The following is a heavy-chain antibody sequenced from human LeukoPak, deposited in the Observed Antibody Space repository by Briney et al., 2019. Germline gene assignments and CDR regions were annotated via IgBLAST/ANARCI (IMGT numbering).Heavy chain of an antibody. Sequence: GASVKVSCKVSGYTLTELSMHWVRQAPGKGLEWMGRFDPEDGETIYAQKFRGRVTMTEDTSTDTAYMELSSLRSEDTAVYYCATAYYYDSSGPWYNWFDPWGQGTLVTVSS. J-gene: IGHJ5*02. V-gene: IGHV1-24*01. CDR3: ATAYYYDSSGPWYNWFDP. CDR1: GYTLTELS. CDR2: FDPEDGET. D-gene: IGHD3-22*01.